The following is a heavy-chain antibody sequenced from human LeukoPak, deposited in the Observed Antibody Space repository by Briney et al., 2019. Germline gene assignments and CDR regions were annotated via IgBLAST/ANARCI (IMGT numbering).Heavy chain of an antibody. Sequence: KPSDTLSLTCGVSGGSISSTNWRSSVRHPPGEGLEWIGEISLSGPTNYNPSLNSRVTVSLDKSKNQLSLNLTTVPAADTAVYYCSRENGAFSPFGYWGQGTLVTVPS. J-gene: IGHJ4*02. CDR3: SRENGAFSPFGY. CDR2: ISLSGPT. D-gene: IGHD2-8*01. CDR1: GGSISSTNW. V-gene: IGHV4-4*02.